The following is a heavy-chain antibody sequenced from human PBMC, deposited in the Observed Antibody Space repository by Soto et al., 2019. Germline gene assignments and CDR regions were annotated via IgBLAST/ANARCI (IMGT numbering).Heavy chain of an antibody. CDR3: ATKEGFDY. CDR1: GFTFSSYT. V-gene: IGHV3-64*07. CDR2: LSGNGDST. J-gene: IGHJ4*02. Sequence: EVQLVESGGGLVQPGGSLRLSCTASGFTFSSYTMHWVRQAPGKGLEYLSALSGNGDSTYDADSVKGRFTISRDNSKNTLYLKMGSLRADDTAVYYCATKEGFDYWGQRTLVTVSS.